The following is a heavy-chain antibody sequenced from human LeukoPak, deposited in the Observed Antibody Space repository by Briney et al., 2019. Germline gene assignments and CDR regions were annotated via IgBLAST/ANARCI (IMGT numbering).Heavy chain of an antibody. V-gene: IGHV4-39*01. CDR3: ASRAAPADY. CDR2: IYYSGST. J-gene: IGHJ4*02. Sequence: TLSFTCTVSGXSIXSSSYYWGWIRQPPGKGLEWIGSIYYSGSTYYNPSLKGRVTISVDTSKNQFSLKLSSVTAADTAVYYCASRAAPADYWGQGTLVTVSS. CDR1: GXSIXSSSYY. D-gene: IGHD6-6*01.